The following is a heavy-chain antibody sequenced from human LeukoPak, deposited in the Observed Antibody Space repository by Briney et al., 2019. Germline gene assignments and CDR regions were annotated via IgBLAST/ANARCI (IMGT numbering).Heavy chain of an antibody. V-gene: IGHV4-59*01. CDR2: IYYSGST. CDR3: ARVGRSSVNDALDI. CDR1: GDSISIDY. D-gene: IGHD1-26*01. Sequence: SETLSLTCTVSGDSISIDYWNWIRQPPGKGLEWIGYIYYSGSTNYNPSLKSRVTISVDTSKNQFSLKLSSVTAADTAVYYCARVGRSSVNDALDIWGQGTMVTVSS. J-gene: IGHJ3*02.